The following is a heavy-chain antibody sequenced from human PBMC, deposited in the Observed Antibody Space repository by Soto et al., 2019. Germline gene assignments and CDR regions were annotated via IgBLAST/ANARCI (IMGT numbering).Heavy chain of an antibody. CDR2: IYYSWST. CDR1: GGSISSSSYY. Sequence: QLQLQESGPGLVKPSETLSLTCTVSGGSISSSSYYWGWIRQPPGKGLEWIGSIYYSWSTYYNPSLKSRVTISVDTSKNQFSLKLSSVTAADTAVYYCARVAGSLWYYYYGMDVWGQGTTVTVSS. CDR3: ARVAGSLWYYYYGMDV. V-gene: IGHV4-39*01. D-gene: IGHD5-12*01. J-gene: IGHJ6*02.